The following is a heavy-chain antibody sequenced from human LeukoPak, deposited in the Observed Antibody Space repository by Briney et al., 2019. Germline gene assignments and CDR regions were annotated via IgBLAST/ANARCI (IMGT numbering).Heavy chain of an antibody. D-gene: IGHD5-18*01. V-gene: IGHV3-30*18. J-gene: IGHJ3*02. CDR1: GFTFSSYG. Sequence: GGSLRLSCAASGFTFSSYGMHWVRQAPGKGLEWVAVISYDGSNKYYADSVKGRFTISRDNSKNTLYLQMNSLRAEDTAVYYCAKPYSYGSADAFDIWGQGTMVTVSS. CDR2: ISYDGSNK. CDR3: AKPYSYGSADAFDI.